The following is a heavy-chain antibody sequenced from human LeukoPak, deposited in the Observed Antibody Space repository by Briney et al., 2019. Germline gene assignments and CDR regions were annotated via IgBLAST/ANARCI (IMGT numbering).Heavy chain of an antibody. CDR3: AKESQFGEFYFGLDP. CDR2: ISYDGSNK. V-gene: IGHV3-30*18. Sequence: GGSLRLSCAASGFTFSSYGMHWVRQAPGKGLEWVAVISYDGSNKYYADSVKGRFTISRDNSKNTLYLQMNSLRAEDTAVYYCAKESQFGEFYFGLDPWGQGTLVTVSS. D-gene: IGHD3-10*01. J-gene: IGHJ5*02. CDR1: GFTFSSYG.